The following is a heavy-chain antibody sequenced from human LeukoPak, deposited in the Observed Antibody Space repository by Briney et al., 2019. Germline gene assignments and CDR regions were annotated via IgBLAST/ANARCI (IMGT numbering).Heavy chain of an antibody. CDR2: IYTSGST. J-gene: IGHJ4*02. Sequence: PSETLSLTCAVYGGSFSGYYWSWIRQPAGKGLEWIGRIYTSGSTNYNPSLKSRVTISVDKSKNQFSLKLSSVTAADTAVYYCARGGLAARPGYFDYWGQGTLVTVSS. D-gene: IGHD6-6*01. V-gene: IGHV4-59*10. CDR3: ARGGLAARPGYFDY. CDR1: GGSFSGYY.